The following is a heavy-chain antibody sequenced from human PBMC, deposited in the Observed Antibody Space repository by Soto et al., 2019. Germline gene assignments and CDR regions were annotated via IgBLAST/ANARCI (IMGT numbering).Heavy chain of an antibody. CDR2: ISSSGSTI. D-gene: IGHD6-13*01. V-gene: IGHV3-48*03. Sequence: GGSLRLSCAASGFTFSSYEMNWVRQAPGKGLEWVSYISSSGSTIYYADSVKGRFTISRDNAKNSLYLQMNSLRAEDTAVYYCARDIAAAVNYGLDVWGQGTSVTVSS. CDR3: ARDIAAAVNYGLDV. CDR1: GFTFSSYE. J-gene: IGHJ6*02.